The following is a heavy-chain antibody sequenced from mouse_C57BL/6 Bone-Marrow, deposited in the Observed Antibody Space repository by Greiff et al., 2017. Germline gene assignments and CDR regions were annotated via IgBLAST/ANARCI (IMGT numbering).Heavy chain of an antibody. CDR2: IYPTSGRT. J-gene: IGHJ2*01. CDR1: GYTFTSYW. Sequence: VQLQQPGAELVKPGASVKMSCKASGYTFTSYWITWVKQRPGQGLEWIGDIYPTSGRTNYNEKFKSKAIRTVDTSSNAAYMQLSSLTSADSAVFYCARSGPLGRSFDYWGQGTTLTVSS. V-gene: IGHV1-55*01. CDR3: ARSGPLGRSFDY. D-gene: IGHD4-1*01.